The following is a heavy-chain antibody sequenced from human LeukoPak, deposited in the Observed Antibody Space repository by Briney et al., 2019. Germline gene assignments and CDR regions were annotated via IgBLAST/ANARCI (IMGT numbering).Heavy chain of an antibody. CDR3: ARAPIASPFYFDY. D-gene: IGHD2-15*01. CDR2: INWSGGST. J-gene: IGHJ4*02. CDR1: GFAFDEHG. Sequence: GGSLRLSCTASGFAFDEHGMSWVRQVPGKGLEWVSGINWSGGSTGYADPLRGRFTISRDNAKNSLYLQMDSLRAEDTALYYCARAPIASPFYFDYWGQGTLVTVSS. V-gene: IGHV3-20*04.